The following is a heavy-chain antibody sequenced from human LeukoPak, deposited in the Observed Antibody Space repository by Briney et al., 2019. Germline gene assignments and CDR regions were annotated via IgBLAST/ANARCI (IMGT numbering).Heavy chain of an antibody. D-gene: IGHD3-16*02. Sequence: SETLSLTCTVSGGSIGSSGYCWGWIRQPPGKGLEWIGSIDYSGNTNYNPSLKSRVTISVDTSKNQFSLKLSSVTAADTAVYYCARVTVWGSYHYKPSGKFDYWGQGTLVTVSS. CDR1: GGSIGSSGYC. V-gene: IGHV4-39*07. J-gene: IGHJ4*02. CDR2: IDYSGNT. CDR3: ARVTVWGSYHYKPSGKFDY.